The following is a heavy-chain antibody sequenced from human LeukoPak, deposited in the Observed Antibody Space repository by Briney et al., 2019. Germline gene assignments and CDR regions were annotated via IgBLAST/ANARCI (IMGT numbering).Heavy chain of an antibody. D-gene: IGHD4/OR15-4a*01. CDR2: ISRSSNYK. V-gene: IGHV3-21*04. J-gene: IGHJ3*02. Sequence: PGGSLRLSCAASGFSFSSYSMHWVRQAPGKGLEWFSSISRSSNYKFYADSVKGRFTISRDNAKNSLYLQMNSLRAEDTALYYCAKDTTNYDTAGAFDIWGQGTMVTVSS. CDR1: GFSFSSYS. CDR3: AKDTTNYDTAGAFDI.